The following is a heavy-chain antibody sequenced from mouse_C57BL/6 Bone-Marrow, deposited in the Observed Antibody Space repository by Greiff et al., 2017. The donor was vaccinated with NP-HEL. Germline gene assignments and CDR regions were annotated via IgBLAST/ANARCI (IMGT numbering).Heavy chain of an antibody. CDR3: ARPLWLRRGGAWFAY. J-gene: IGHJ3*01. CDR2: ISNGGGST. D-gene: IGHD2-2*01. V-gene: IGHV5-12*01. CDR1: GFTFSDYY. Sequence: EVKLVESGGGLVQPGGSLKLSCAASGFTFSDYYMYWVRQTPEKRLEWVAYISNGGGSTYYPDTVKGRFTISRDNAKNTLYLQMSRLKSEDTAMYYCARPLWLRRGGAWFAYWDQGTLVTVSA.